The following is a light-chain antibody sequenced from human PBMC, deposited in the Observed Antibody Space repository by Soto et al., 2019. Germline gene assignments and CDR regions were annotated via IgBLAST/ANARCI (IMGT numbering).Light chain of an antibody. CDR2: RNN. CDR3: AAWDDSLSGGWV. J-gene: IGLJ3*02. CDR1: SSNIGSNY. V-gene: IGLV1-47*01. Sequence: QSVLTQPPSASGTPGQRVTSSCSGSSSNIGSNYVYWYQQLPGTAPKLLIYRNNQRPSGVPDRFSGSKSGTSASLAISGLRSEDEDDYYCAAWDDSLSGGWVFGGGTKVTVL.